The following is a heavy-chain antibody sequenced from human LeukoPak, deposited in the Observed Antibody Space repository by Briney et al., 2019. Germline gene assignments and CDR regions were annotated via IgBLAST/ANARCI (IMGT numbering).Heavy chain of an antibody. V-gene: IGHV3-30*02. CDR1: GFTFSSYG. CDR2: IRYDGSNK. CDR3: AKDGDYYDSSGEGWFDP. D-gene: IGHD3-22*01. J-gene: IGHJ5*02. Sequence: GGSLRLSCAASGFTFSSYGMHWVRQAPGKGLEWVAFIRYDGSNKYYADSVKGRFTISRDNSKNTLYLQMNSLRAEDTAVYYCAKDGDYYDSSGEGWFDPWGQGTLVTVSS.